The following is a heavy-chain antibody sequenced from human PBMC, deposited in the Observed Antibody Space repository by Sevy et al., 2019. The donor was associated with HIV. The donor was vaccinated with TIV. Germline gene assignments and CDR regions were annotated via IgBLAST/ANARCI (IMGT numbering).Heavy chain of an antibody. CDR1: GFTFSNFG. CDR3: ARGKVLFDY. J-gene: IGHJ4*02. Sequence: GGSLRLSCAASGFTFSNFGMHWVRQAPGKGPEWVTFIRYDGSTKYYVDSVKGRFTISRDNAKNSLYLQMNSLRAGDTAVYYCARGKVLFDYWGQGTLVTVSS. CDR2: IRYDGSTK. V-gene: IGHV3-30*02.